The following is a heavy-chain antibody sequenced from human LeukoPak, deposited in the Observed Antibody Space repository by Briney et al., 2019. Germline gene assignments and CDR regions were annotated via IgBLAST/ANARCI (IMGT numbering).Heavy chain of an antibody. CDR2: INYSGST. V-gene: IGHV4-59*01. CDR3: AREFDCGGDCYYFDY. D-gene: IGHD2-21*02. Sequence: SETLSLTCTVSGGSISSYYWSWIRQPPGKGLEWIGYINYSGSTNYNPSLKSRVTISVDTSKNQFSLKLSSVTAADTAVYYCAREFDCGGDCYYFDYWGQGTLVTVSS. CDR1: GGSISSYY. J-gene: IGHJ4*02.